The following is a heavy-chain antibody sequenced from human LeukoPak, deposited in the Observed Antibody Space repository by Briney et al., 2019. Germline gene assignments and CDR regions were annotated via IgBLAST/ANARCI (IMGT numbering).Heavy chain of an antibody. Sequence: SETLSLTCSVSGGSISSTTDYWGWIRQPPGKGLEWIGTFYYDGSTYYNPSLKSRVTMSGDTSKNQFSLKLDSVTAADTAVYYCASLPHLPESYYAGSPSSYKGHHWGQGTLVTVSS. CDR1: GGSISSTTDY. CDR3: ASLPHLPESYYAGSPSSYKGHH. CDR2: FYYDGST. J-gene: IGHJ4*02. V-gene: IGHV4-39*07. D-gene: IGHD3-10*01.